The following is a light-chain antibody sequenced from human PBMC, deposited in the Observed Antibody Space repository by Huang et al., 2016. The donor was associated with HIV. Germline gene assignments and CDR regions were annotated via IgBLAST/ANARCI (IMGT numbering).Light chain of an antibody. J-gene: IGKJ1*01. CDR3: QQYHSYPGT. CDR2: DAS. V-gene: IGKV1-5*01. CDR1: QSIDSY. Sequence: DIQMTQSPSTLSASVGDRVTITCRASQSIDSYLAWYQQKPGKAPKLLIYDASSLDIGVPSRFSGSGSGTEFTLTISSLQPDNFATYYCQQYHSYPGTFGQGTKVEIK.